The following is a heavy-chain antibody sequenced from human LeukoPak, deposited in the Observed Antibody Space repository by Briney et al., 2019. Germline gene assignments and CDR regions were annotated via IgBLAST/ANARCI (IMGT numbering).Heavy chain of an antibody. D-gene: IGHD4-23*01. CDR2: ISYDGSNK. V-gene: IGHV3-30-3*01. CDR1: GFTFSSYA. J-gene: IGHJ2*01. CDR3: ARGVVTPDWYFDL. Sequence: GRSLRLSCAASGFTFSSYAMHWVRQAPGKGLEWVAVISYDGSNKYYADSVKGRFTISRDNSKNTLYLQMNSLRAKDTAVYYCARGVVTPDWYFDLWGRGTLVTVSS.